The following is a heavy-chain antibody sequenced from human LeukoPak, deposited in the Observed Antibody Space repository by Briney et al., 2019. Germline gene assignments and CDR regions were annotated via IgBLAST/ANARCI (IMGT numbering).Heavy chain of an antibody. J-gene: IGHJ4*02. V-gene: IGHV3-30*03. CDR1: GFTFSFYS. D-gene: IGHD3-10*01. CDR3: ARAPGDYYHPSDY. CDR2: ISSNKNTK. Sequence: PGGSLRLSCAASGFTFSFYSMSWVRQAPGKGLEWLSFISSNKNTKNYADSVQGRFTISRDNSKNTLFLEMNSLGTEDTAVYFCARAPGDYYHPSDYWARESQSPSPQ.